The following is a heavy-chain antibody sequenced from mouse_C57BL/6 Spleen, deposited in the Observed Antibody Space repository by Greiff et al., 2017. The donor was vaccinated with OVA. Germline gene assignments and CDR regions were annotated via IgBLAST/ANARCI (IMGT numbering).Heavy chain of an antibody. V-gene: IGHV2-9-1*01. Sequence: QVQLQQSGPGLVAPSQSLSITCTVSGFSLTSYAISWVRQPPGKGLEWLGVIWPGGGPTYNSALKSRLSISKDNSKSQVFVKMNSLQTDDTARYDGARAYGYDYAMDYWGQGTSVTVAS. CDR3: ARAYGYDYAMDY. J-gene: IGHJ4*01. D-gene: IGHD2-2*01. CDR1: GFSLTSYA. CDR2: IWPGGGP.